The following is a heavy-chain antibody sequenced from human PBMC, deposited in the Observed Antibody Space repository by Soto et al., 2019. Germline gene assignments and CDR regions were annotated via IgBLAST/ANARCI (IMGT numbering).Heavy chain of an antibody. Sequence: EVQLVESGGGLVKPGGSLRLSCAASGFTFSSYSMNWVRQAPGKGLEWVSSISSSSSYIYYADSVKGRFTISRDNAKNSRYLQMNSLRAEDTAVYYCARDIAAAGDYWGQGTLVTVSS. CDR3: ARDIAAAGDY. D-gene: IGHD6-13*01. CDR2: ISSSSSYI. J-gene: IGHJ4*02. CDR1: GFTFSSYS. V-gene: IGHV3-21*01.